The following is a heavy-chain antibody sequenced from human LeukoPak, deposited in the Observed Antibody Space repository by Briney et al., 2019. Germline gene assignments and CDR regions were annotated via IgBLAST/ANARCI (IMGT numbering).Heavy chain of an antibody. CDR3: ARSARGGSFYFDY. CDR2: INPNSGGT. Sequence: ASVKVSCKASGYTFTGYYMHWVRQAPGQGLEWMGWINPNSGGTNYAQKFQGRVTMTRDMSTSTVYMELSSLRSEDTAVYYCARSARGGSFYFDYWGQGTLVTVSS. D-gene: IGHD1-26*01. CDR1: GYTFTGYY. J-gene: IGHJ4*02. V-gene: IGHV1-2*02.